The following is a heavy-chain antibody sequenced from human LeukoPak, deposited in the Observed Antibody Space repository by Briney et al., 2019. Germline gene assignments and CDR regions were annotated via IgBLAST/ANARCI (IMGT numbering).Heavy chain of an antibody. CDR1: GFTFSSYS. J-gene: IGHJ5*02. CDR3: ARDFVATTEWFDP. Sequence: GGSLRLSCEVSGFTFSSYSMLWVRQAPGKGLEWVSSISSRSNYVYYADSLKGRFTISRDNAKNSLYLQINSLRAEDTAIYYCARDFVATTEWFDPWGQGTLVTVS. V-gene: IGHV3-21*03. D-gene: IGHD1-1*01. CDR2: ISSRSNYV.